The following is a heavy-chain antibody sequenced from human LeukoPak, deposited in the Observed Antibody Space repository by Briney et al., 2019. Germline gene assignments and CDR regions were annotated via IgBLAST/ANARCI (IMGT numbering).Heavy chain of an antibody. CDR3: ASGGSSYFDY. Sequence: SVKVSCKASGGTFTSYAISWVRQAPGEGLEWMGRIIPILGIANYAQKFQGRVTNTADKSTSTAYMELSSLRSEDTAVYYCASGGSSYFDYWGQGTLVTVSS. D-gene: IGHD3-16*01. CDR1: GGTFTSYA. V-gene: IGHV1-69*04. CDR2: IIPILGIA. J-gene: IGHJ4*02.